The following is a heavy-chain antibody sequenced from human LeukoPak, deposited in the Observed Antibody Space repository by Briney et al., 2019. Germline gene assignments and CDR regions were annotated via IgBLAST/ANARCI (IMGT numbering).Heavy chain of an antibody. CDR3: ARDGYLDV. CDR2: IFHTGST. CDR1: GDSVSSGNY. Sequence: PLETLSLTCTVSGDSVSSGNYWGWIRQPPGKGLEWIGSIFHTGSTYFNLSLKSRVTISVDTSKNQFSLRLSSVTAADTAVYYCARDGYLDVWGKGTTVTVSS. D-gene: IGHD2-2*03. J-gene: IGHJ6*04. V-gene: IGHV4-38-2*02.